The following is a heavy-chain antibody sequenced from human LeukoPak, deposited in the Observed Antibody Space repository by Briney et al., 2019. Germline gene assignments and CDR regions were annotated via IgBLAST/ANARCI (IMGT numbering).Heavy chain of an antibody. CDR2: IKQDGSEK. Sequence: GGSLRLSCAASGFTFSSYWMSWVRQAPGKGLEWVANIKQDGSEKYYVDSVKGRFTISRDNAKNSLYLQMNSLRAEDTAVYYCARGGYDSSGYRDYWGQGTLVTVSS. V-gene: IGHV3-7*04. CDR3: ARGGYDSSGYRDY. J-gene: IGHJ4*02. D-gene: IGHD3-22*01. CDR1: GFTFSSYW.